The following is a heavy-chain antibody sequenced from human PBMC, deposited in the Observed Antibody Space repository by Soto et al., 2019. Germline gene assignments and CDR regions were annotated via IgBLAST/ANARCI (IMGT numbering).Heavy chain of an antibody. D-gene: IGHD6-19*01. CDR3: ARRSRIAVAGYNWFDP. V-gene: IGHV4-39*01. CDR1: GGSISSSSYY. CDR2: IYYSGST. Sequence: QLQLQESGPGLVKPSETLSLTCTVSGGSISSSSYYWGWIRQPPGKGLEWIGSIYYSGSTYYNPSLKSRVTISVDTSKNQFSLKLSSVTAADTAVYYCARRSRIAVAGYNWFDPWGQGTLVTVSS. J-gene: IGHJ5*02.